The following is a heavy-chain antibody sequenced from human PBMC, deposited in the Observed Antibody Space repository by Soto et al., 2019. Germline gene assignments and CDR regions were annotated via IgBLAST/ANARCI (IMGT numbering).Heavy chain of an antibody. CDR1: GGFISSSSYY. CDR3: ARHLRRGYGDYDPHRFDY. CDR2: IYYSGST. D-gene: IGHD4-17*01. Sequence: QLQLQESGPGLVKPSETLSLTCTVSGGFISSSSYYWGWIRQPPGKGLEWIGSIYYSGSTYYNPSLKSRVTISVDTSKNQFSLKLSSVTAADTAVYYCARHLRRGYGDYDPHRFDYWGQGTLVTVSS. V-gene: IGHV4-39*01. J-gene: IGHJ4*02.